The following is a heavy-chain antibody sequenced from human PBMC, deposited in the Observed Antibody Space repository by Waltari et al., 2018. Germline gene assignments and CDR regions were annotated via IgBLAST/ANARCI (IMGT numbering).Heavy chain of an antibody. J-gene: IGHJ6*02. D-gene: IGHD3-3*01. CDR1: GYTFTSYA. CDR3: ARRLTSHPIFGVVIPASGMDV. V-gene: IGHV1-3*01. Sequence: QVQLAQSGAEVKKPGASVKVSCKASGYTFTSYAMHWVRQAPGQRLEWMGWINAGNGNTNYPQKFQGRFTITRDTSVSTAYMELSSLRSEDTAVYYCARRLTSHPIFGVVIPASGMDVWGQGTTVTVSS. CDR2: INAGNGNT.